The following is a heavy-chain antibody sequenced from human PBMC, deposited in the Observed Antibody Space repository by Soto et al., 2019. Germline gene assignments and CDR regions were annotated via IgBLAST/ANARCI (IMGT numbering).Heavy chain of an antibody. V-gene: IGHV1-69*08. J-gene: IGHJ5*02. CDR1: GGTFSSYT. CDR3: ARDKRGYCSGGSCYSVAWFDP. D-gene: IGHD2-15*01. CDR2: IIPILGIA. Sequence: QVQLVQSGAEVKKPGSSVKVSCKASGGTFSSYTISWVRQAPGQGLEWMGRIIPILGIANYAQKFQGRVTITAYKSTSTSYMELSSLRSEDTAVYYCARDKRGYCSGGSCYSVAWFDPWGQGSLVTVSS.